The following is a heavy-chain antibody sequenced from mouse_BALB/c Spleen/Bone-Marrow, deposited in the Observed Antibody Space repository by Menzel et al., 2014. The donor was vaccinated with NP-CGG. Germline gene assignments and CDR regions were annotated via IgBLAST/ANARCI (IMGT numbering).Heavy chain of an antibody. CDR1: GFTFSSFG. CDR3: TRKGALITHYYAMDY. Sequence: EVQVVESGGGLVQPGGSRKLSCAASGFTFSSFGMHWVRQAPEKGLEWVAYISSGSSTIYYADTVKGRFTISRDNPKNTLFLQMTSLRSEDTAMYYCTRKGALITHYYAMDYWGQGTSVIVSS. V-gene: IGHV5-17*02. D-gene: IGHD2-4*01. CDR2: ISSGSSTI. J-gene: IGHJ4*01.